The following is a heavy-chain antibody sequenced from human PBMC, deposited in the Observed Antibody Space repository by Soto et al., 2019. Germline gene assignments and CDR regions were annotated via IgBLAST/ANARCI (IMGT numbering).Heavy chain of an antibody. V-gene: IGHV3-13*01. J-gene: IGHJ6*03. CDR3: ARQRYSSSWLGGYYYYMDV. D-gene: IGHD6-13*01. CDR1: GFTFSSYD. CDR2: IGTAGDT. Sequence: GSLRLSCAASGFTFSSYDMHWVRQATGKGLEWVSAIGTAGDTYYPGSVKGRFTISRENAKNSLYLQMNSLRAGDTAVYYCARQRYSSSWLGGYYYYMDVWGKGTTVTVSS.